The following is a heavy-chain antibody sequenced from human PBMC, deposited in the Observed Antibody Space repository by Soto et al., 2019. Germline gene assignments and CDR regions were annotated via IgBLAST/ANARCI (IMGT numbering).Heavy chain of an antibody. D-gene: IGHD2-21*02. CDR3: ASTASLDY. CDR1: GFTFSIYW. V-gene: IGHV3-7*01. J-gene: IGHJ4*02. Sequence: EVQLVESGGGLVQPGGSLRLSCAASGFTFSIYWMSWVRQAPGKGLEWVANIKQDSSEKYYVDYVKGRFTISRDNARSSLYLQMNSLRAEDTAVYYCASTASLDYWGQGTLVTVSS. CDR2: IKQDSSEK.